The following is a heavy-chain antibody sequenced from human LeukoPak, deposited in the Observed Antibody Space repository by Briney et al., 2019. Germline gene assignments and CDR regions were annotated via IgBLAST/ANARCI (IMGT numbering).Heavy chain of an antibody. D-gene: IGHD4-23*01. CDR3: ARRVSDRLTPGDFDI. Sequence: GESLKISCKGSGYSFTTYWIAWVRQMPGKGLEWMGIIYPADSETKYSPSFQGQVTFSADKSFRTAYLQWISLTASDTAMYYCARRVSDRLTPGDFDIWGQGTMVTVSS. V-gene: IGHV5-51*01. CDR2: IYPADSET. CDR1: GYSFTTYW. J-gene: IGHJ3*02.